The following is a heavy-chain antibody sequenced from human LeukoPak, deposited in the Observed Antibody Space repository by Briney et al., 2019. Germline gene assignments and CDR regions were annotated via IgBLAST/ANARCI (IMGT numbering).Heavy chain of an antibody. CDR2: INPSGGST. CDR3: AKGPSMYSSSP. D-gene: IGHD6-6*01. Sequence: GASVKVSCKASGYTFTSYYMHWVRQAPGQGLEWMGIINPSGGSTSYAQKFQGRVTMTRDTSTSTVYMELNSLRTEDTALYYCAKGPSMYSSSPWGQGTLVTVSS. V-gene: IGHV1-46*01. CDR1: GYTFTSYY. J-gene: IGHJ4*02.